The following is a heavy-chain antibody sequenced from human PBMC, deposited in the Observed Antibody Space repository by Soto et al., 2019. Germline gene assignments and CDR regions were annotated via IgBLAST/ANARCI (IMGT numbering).Heavy chain of an antibody. CDR3: ARAQDIVVVPAATRRGYFDY. D-gene: IGHD2-2*01. V-gene: IGHV3-21*01. CDR1: GFAFSSYS. CDR2: ISSSSSYI. J-gene: IGHJ4*02. Sequence: GGSLRLSCAASGFAFSSYSMNWVRQAPGKGLEWVSSISSSSSYIYYADSVKGRFTISRDNAKNSLYLQMNSLRAEDTAVYYCARAQDIVVVPAATRRGYFDYWGQGTLVTVSS.